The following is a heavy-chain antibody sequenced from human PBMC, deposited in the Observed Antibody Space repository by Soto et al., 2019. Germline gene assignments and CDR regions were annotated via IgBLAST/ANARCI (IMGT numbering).Heavy chain of an antibody. CDR3: ARSPSWETTVAPYYFDS. J-gene: IGHJ4*02. CDR2: MNPKSANT. D-gene: IGHD4-4*01. Sequence: QVQLVQSGAEVKKPGASVKVSCKASRYTFISYDINWVRQATGQGLEWMGWMNPKSANTGYAQNNQRRVTMTSNTSISTAYIELSSLKSADTYVYYCARSPSWETTVAPYYFDSWGQGTMVTVSS. CDR1: RYTFISYD. V-gene: IGHV1-8*01.